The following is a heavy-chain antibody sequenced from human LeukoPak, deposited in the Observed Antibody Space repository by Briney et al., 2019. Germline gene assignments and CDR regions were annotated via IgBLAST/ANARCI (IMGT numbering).Heavy chain of an antibody. Sequence: PGRSLRLSCAASGFTFSDYYMSWIRQAPGKGLEWVSYISSSGSTIYYADSVKGRFTISRDNAKNSLYLQMNSLRAEDTAVYYCARGSCSSTSCYLRYNWFDPWGQGTLVTVSS. CDR2: ISSSGSTI. CDR1: GFTFSDYY. CDR3: ARGSCSSTSCYLRYNWFDP. D-gene: IGHD2-2*01. V-gene: IGHV3-11*04. J-gene: IGHJ5*02.